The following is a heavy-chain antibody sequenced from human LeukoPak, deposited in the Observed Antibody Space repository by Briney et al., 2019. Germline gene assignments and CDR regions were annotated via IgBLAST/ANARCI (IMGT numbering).Heavy chain of an antibody. Sequence: SETLSLTCTVSGGSISSHYWSWIRQPPGKGLEWIGYIYYSGSTNYSPSLKSRLTISIDTSKNQFSLKLSSVTAADTAVYYCARGMASFRYYYMDVWGKGTTVTVSS. CDR3: ARGMASFRYYYMDV. J-gene: IGHJ6*03. D-gene: IGHD5-24*01. CDR2: IYYSGST. CDR1: GGSISSHY. V-gene: IGHV4-59*11.